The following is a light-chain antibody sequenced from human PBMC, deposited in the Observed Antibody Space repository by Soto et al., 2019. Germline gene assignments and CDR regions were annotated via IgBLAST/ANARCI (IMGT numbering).Light chain of an antibody. J-gene: IGKJ1*01. V-gene: IGKV3-20*01. Sequence: EIVLTQSPATLSLSPGERATLSCRASQSVSSYLAWYQQKPGQAPRLLIYGASSRATGIPDRFSGSGSGTGFTLTISRLEPEDFAVYYCQQYGSSPKTFGQGTKV. CDR2: GAS. CDR1: QSVSSY. CDR3: QQYGSSPKT.